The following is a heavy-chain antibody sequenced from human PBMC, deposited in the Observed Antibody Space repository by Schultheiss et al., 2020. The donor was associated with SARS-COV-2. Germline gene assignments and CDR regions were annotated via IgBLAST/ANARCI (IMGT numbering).Heavy chain of an antibody. V-gene: IGHV3-74*01. D-gene: IGHD3-22*01. CDR2: INSDGSST. CDR3: ARVPRGRYDSSGYYEVL. CDR1: GFTFSSYW. Sequence: GGSLRLSCAASGFTFSSYWMHWVRQAPGKGLVWVSRINSDGSSTSYADSVKGRFTISRDNAKNSLYLQMNSLRAEDTAVYYCARVPRGRYDSSGYYEVLWGQGTTVTVSS. J-gene: IGHJ6*02.